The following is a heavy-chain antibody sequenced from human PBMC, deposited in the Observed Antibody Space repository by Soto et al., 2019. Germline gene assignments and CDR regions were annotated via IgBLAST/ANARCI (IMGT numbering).Heavy chain of an antibody. CDR3: ARKKRPTSTTVMGYYYYYMDV. J-gene: IGHJ6*03. Sequence: KQSQTLSLTCAVYGGSFSGYYWSWIRQPPGKGLEWIGEINHSGSTNYNPSLKSRVTISVDTSKNQFSLKLSSVTAADTAVYYCARKKRPTSTTVMGYYYYYMDVWGKGTTVTVSS. CDR2: INHSGST. V-gene: IGHV4-34*01. CDR1: GGSFSGYY. D-gene: IGHD4-4*01.